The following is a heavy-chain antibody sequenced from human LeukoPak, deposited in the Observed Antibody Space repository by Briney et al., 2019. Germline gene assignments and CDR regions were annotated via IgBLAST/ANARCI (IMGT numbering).Heavy chain of an antibody. J-gene: IGHJ5*02. D-gene: IGHD3-3*01. CDR3: ARHNYDFWSGYRYNWFDP. V-gene: IGHV4-39*01. CDR2: IYYSGST. Sequence: KPSETLSLTCTVSGGSISSSSYYWGWIRQPPGKGLEWIGSIYYSGSTYYNPSLKSRVTISVDTSKNQFSLKLSSVTAADTAVYYCARHNYDFWSGYRYNWFDPWGQGTLVTVSS. CDR1: GGSISSSSYY.